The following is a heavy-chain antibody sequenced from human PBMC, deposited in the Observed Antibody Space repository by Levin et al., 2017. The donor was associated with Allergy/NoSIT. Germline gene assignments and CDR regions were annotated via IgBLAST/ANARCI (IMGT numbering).Heavy chain of an antibody. D-gene: IGHD3-22*01. CDR2: IIPIFGTA. CDR1: GGTFSSYA. J-gene: IGHJ5*02. CDR3: ARRMYDYYDSSGYGGNWFDP. Sequence: VASVKVSCKASGGTFSSYAISWVRQAPGQGLEWMGGIIPIFGTANYAQKFQGRVTITADESTSTAYMELSSLRSEDTAVYYCARRMYDYYDSSGYGGNWFDPWGQGTLVTVSS. V-gene: IGHV1-69*13.